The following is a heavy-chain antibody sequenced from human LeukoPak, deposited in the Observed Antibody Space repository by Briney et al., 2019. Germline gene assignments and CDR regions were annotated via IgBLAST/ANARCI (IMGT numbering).Heavy chain of an antibody. CDR2: ISSSGGTT. CDR1: GFTFSTYA. CDR3: AKDRYGWPTNFYS. V-gene: IGHV3-23*01. D-gene: IGHD6-19*01. J-gene: IGHJ4*02. Sequence: PGGSLRLSCAASGFTFSTYAVNWVRQAPGKGLEWVSAISSSGGTTYYADSVKGRFSISRDNSKNTLYLQMNSLRAEDTAAYYCAKDRYGWPTNFYSWGQGTLVTVSA.